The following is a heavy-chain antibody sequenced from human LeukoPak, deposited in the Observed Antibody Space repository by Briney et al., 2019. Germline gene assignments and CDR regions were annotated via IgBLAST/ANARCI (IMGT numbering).Heavy chain of an antibody. D-gene: IGHD5-24*01. Sequence: GGSLRLSCAASGFDFSNYWMYWVRQAPGKGLEWVANIKQDGSEKYYVDSVRGRFTISRDNAKNSLSLQMNSLRAEDTAVYYCARCDVGDGYSHYWGQGPLVTVSS. CDR2: IKQDGSEK. J-gene: IGHJ4*02. CDR3: ARCDVGDGYSHY. CDR1: GFDFSNYW. V-gene: IGHV3-7*03.